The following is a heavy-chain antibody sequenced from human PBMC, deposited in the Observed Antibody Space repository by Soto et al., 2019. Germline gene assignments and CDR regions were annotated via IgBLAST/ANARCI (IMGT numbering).Heavy chain of an antibody. J-gene: IGHJ4*02. CDR2: ISAYNGNT. V-gene: IGHV1-18*01. CDR3: ATGPPPLRYFDCPPFDY. D-gene: IGHD3-9*01. CDR1: GYTFTSYG. Sequence: ASVKVSCKASGYTFTSYGISWVRQAPGQGLEWMGWISAYNGNTNYAQKLQGRVTMTTDTSTSTAYMELRSLRSDDTAVYYCATGPPPLRYFDCPPFDYWGQGTLVTVSS.